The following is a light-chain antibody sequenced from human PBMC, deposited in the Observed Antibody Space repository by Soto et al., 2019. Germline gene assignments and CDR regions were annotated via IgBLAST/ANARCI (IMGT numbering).Light chain of an antibody. CDR3: QQRTNWPPSIT. Sequence: DIQMTQSPSTLSGSVGDRGTITCRASQTISSWLAWYQQKPGKAPKLLIYKASTLKSGVPSRFSGSGSGTDFTLTISSLEPEDFAFYYCQQRTNWPPSITFGQGTRLEIK. CDR1: QTISSW. V-gene: IGKV1-5*03. CDR2: KAS. J-gene: IGKJ5*01.